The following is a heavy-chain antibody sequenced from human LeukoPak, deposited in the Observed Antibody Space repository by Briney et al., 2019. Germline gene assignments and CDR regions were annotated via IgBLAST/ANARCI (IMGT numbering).Heavy chain of an antibody. D-gene: IGHD2-2*01. Sequence: SETPSLTCAVSGGSISSSSYYWGWIRQPPGKGLEWIGSIYYSGSTYYNPSLKSRVTISVDTSKNQFSLKLSSVTAADTAVYYCARHRAHIVVVPAASPFDYWGQGTLVTVSS. V-gene: IGHV4-39*01. CDR2: IYYSGST. J-gene: IGHJ4*02. CDR1: GGSISSSSYY. CDR3: ARHRAHIVVVPAASPFDY.